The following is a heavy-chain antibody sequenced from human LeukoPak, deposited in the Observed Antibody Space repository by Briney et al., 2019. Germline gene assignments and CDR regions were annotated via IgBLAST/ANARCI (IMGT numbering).Heavy chain of an antibody. D-gene: IGHD5-12*01. J-gene: IGHJ4*02. CDR3: ARGDSAYDLFGHIDY. Sequence: SVKVSCKASGGTFSDYAISWVRQAPGQGLEWMGGIIPIFGTANYAQKFQGRVTITADESTSTAYMELSSLRSEDTAVYYCARGDSAYDLFGHIDYWGQGTLVTVSS. CDR1: GGTFSDYA. V-gene: IGHV1-69*13. CDR2: IIPIFGTA.